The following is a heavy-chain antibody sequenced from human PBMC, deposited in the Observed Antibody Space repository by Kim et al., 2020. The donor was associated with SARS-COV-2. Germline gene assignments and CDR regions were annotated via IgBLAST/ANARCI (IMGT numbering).Heavy chain of an antibody. Sequence: ASVKVSCKASGYTFTGYYMHWVRQAPGQGLEWMGRINPNSGGTNYAQKFQGRVTMTRDTSISTAYMELSRLRSDDTAVYYCARDSRIQLWLKVFSGFDPWGQGTLVTVSS. CDR2: INPNSGGT. V-gene: IGHV1-2*06. CDR3: ARDSRIQLWLKVFSGFDP. CDR1: GYTFTGYY. D-gene: IGHD5-18*01. J-gene: IGHJ5*02.